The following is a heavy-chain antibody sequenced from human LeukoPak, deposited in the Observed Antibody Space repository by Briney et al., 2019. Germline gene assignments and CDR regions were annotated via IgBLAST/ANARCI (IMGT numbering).Heavy chain of an antibody. CDR3: ARAGYNSGWCEY. Sequence: GGSLRLSCAASGFTFSTYGMHWVRQAPGKGLEWVAVIWEDGTNIHYADSVKGRFTISRDNSKNTLYLQMNSLRAEDTAVYYCARAGYNSGWCEYWGQGTLVTVSS. V-gene: IGHV3-33*01. CDR1: GFTFSTYG. D-gene: IGHD6-19*01. CDR2: IWEDGTNI. J-gene: IGHJ4*02.